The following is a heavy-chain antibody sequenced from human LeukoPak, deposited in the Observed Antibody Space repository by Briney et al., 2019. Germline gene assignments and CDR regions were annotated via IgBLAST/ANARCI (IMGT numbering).Heavy chain of an antibody. CDR3: GRDRAVAGTAVDAFDM. CDR1: GYTFTGNY. Sequence: ASVKVSCKASGYTFTGNYIHWVRQAPGQGLEWMGWINSNSGGLKYAQKFQGRVTMTRDTSISTAYMELFRLRSDDTAVYYCGRDRAVAGTAVDAFDMWGQGTMVIVSS. CDR2: INSNSGGL. J-gene: IGHJ3*02. V-gene: IGHV1-2*02. D-gene: IGHD6-19*01.